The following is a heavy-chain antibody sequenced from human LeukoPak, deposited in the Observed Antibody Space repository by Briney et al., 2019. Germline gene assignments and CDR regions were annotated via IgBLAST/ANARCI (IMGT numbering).Heavy chain of an antibody. CDR3: ARGIESYGDYGY. CDR1: GRHISGSY. CDR2: MYNSGSN. J-gene: IGHJ4*02. D-gene: IGHD4-17*01. V-gene: IGHV4-59*01. Sequence: SEPLSLTCTLSGRHISGSYWRWTRHPPGKGLEWIAYMYNSGSNNYNPPLKSRVTISIDTSKNQFSLKLSSLTAADTAIYYCARGIESYGDYGYWGQGILVTVSS.